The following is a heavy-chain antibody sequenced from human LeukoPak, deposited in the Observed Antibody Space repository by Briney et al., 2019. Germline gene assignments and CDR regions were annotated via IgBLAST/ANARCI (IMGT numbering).Heavy chain of an antibody. V-gene: IGHV1-24*01. CDR1: GYTLTELS. CDR2: FDPEDGET. D-gene: IGHD3-10*02. J-gene: IGHJ4*02. CDR3: ATEGPYVQKGPFDY. Sequence: ASVTVSCTVSGYTLTELSMHWVRQAPGKGLEWMGGFDPEDGETIYAQKFQGRVTMTEDTSTDTAYMELSSLRSEDTAVYYCATEGPYVQKGPFDYWGQGTLVTVSS.